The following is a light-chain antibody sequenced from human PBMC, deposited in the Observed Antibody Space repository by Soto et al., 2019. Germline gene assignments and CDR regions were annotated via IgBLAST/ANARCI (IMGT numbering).Light chain of an antibody. CDR3: MQSLQTPRT. Sequence: DIVMTQSPLSLPVTPGEPASISCRSSQSLLHSNGYNYLDWYLQKPGQSPQLLIYLGANRASGVPDRFSDSGSGTDFTLKNSRVEAEDVGVYCCMQSLQTPRTFGQGTKLEIK. CDR2: LGA. CDR1: QSLLHSNGYNY. J-gene: IGKJ2*01. V-gene: IGKV2-28*01.